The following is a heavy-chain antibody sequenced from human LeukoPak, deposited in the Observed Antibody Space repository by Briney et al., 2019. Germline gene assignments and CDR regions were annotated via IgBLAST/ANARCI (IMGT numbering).Heavy chain of an antibody. J-gene: IGHJ6*03. D-gene: IGHD2-2*01. V-gene: IGHV4-30-4*08. Sequence: SQTLSLTCTVSGCSLSSGDYYWRWLRQPPGKGLEWIGYIYYSGSTYYNPSLKSRVTISVDTSKTQYSLKLSSVTAADTAVYYCARELVDCSSTSCPRYYYYYMDVWGKGTTVTVSS. CDR2: IYYSGST. CDR1: GCSLSSGDYY. CDR3: ARELVDCSSTSCPRYYYYYMDV.